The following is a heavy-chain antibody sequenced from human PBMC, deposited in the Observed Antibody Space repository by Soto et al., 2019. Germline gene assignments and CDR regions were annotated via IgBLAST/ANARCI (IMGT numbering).Heavy chain of an antibody. D-gene: IGHD2-15*01. Sequence: QVQLQESGPGLVKPSETLSLTCTVSGGSVSSGSYYWSWIRQPPGKGLEWIGYIYYSGSTNYNPSLKSLVTISVDTSKNQFSLHLSSVTAADTAVYYCSSNYVYCSGGRGLPWGQGTLVTVSS. J-gene: IGHJ5*02. CDR2: IYYSGST. V-gene: IGHV4-61*01. CDR3: SSNYVYCSGGRGLP. CDR1: GGSVSSGSYY.